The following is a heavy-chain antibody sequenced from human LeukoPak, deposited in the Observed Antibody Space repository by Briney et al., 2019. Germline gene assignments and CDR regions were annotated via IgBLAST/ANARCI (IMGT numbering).Heavy chain of an antibody. Sequence: GGSLRLSCAASGFTFSSYSMNWVRQAPGKGLEWVSSISSSSSYIYYADSAKGRFTISRDNAKNSLYLQMNSLRAEDTAVYYCARDSPTHCGGDCYHDYWGQGTLVTVSS. J-gene: IGHJ4*02. CDR1: GFTFSSYS. CDR3: ARDSPTHCGGDCYHDY. CDR2: ISSSSSYI. D-gene: IGHD2-21*02. V-gene: IGHV3-21*01.